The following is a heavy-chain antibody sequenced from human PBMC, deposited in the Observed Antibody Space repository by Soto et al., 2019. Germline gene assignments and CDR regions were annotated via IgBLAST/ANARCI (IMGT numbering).Heavy chain of an antibody. CDR2: IYHSGST. CDR3: ARGDMQLVLGY. Sequence: PSETLSLTCAVSGGSISSGGYSWSWIRQPPGKGLEWIGYIYHSGSTYYNPSLKSRVTISVDRSKSQFSLKLSSVTAADTAVYYCARGDMQLVLGYWGQGTLVTVSS. D-gene: IGHD6-6*01. J-gene: IGHJ4*02. V-gene: IGHV4-30-2*01. CDR1: GGSISSGGYS.